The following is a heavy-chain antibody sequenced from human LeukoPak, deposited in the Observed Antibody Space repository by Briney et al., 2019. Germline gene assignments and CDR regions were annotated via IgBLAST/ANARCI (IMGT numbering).Heavy chain of an antibody. CDR1: GYSISSGYY. V-gene: IGHV4-38-2*02. J-gene: IGHJ3*02. Sequence: MTSETLSLTCTVSGYSISSGYYWGWIRQPPGKGLEWIGSIYHSGSTYYNPSLKSRVTISVDTSKNQFSLKLSSVTAADTAVYYCASKIMKSSSSWYAEAFDIWGQGTMVTVSS. D-gene: IGHD6-13*01. CDR2: IYHSGST. CDR3: ASKIMKSSSSWYAEAFDI.